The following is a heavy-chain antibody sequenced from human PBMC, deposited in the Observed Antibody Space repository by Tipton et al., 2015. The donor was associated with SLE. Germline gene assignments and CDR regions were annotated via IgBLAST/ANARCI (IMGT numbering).Heavy chain of an antibody. CDR3: ARGSDGEYVRYFDV. D-gene: IGHD4-17*01. CDR1: GGSISFDY. J-gene: IGHJ2*01. CDR2: IYSSGDR. V-gene: IGHV4-4*07. Sequence: TLSLTCTVSGGSISFDYWSWIRQSAGRGLEWIGRIYSSGDRDYNPSLRGRVTISIDASQNRVSLRLKSVSAADTAVYYCARGSDGEYVRYFDVWGPGTLVTVSS.